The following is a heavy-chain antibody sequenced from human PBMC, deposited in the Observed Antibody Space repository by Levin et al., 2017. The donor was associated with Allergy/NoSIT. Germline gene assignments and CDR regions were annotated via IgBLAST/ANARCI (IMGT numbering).Heavy chain of an antibody. CDR1: GYTFTSYG. CDR3: ARNGPVNYDSSGYYFDY. CDR2: ISAYNGNT. J-gene: IGHJ4*02. V-gene: IGHV1-18*01. Sequence: GESLKISCKASGYTFTSYGISWVRQAPGQGLEWMGWISAYNGNTNYAQKLQGRVTMTTDTSTSTAYMELRSLRSDDTAVYYCARNGPVNYDSSGYYFDYWGQGTLVTVSS. D-gene: IGHD3-22*01.